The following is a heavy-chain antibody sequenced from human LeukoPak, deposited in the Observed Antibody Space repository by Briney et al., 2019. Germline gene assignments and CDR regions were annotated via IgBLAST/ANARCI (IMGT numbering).Heavy chain of an antibody. V-gene: IGHV1-24*01. Sequence: ASVKVSCKVSGYTLTELSMHWVRQAPGKGLEWMGGFDPEDGETIYAQKFQGRVTMTEDTSTDTAYMELSSLRSEDTAVYYCATDPMPNYYGSGTSYPWGQGTLVTVSS. J-gene: IGHJ5*02. D-gene: IGHD3-10*01. CDR3: ATDPMPNYYGSGTSYP. CDR1: GYTLTELS. CDR2: FDPEDGET.